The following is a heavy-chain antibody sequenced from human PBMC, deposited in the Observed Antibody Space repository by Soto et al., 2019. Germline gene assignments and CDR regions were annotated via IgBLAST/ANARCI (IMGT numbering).Heavy chain of an antibody. Sequence: SVKVSCKASGGTFSSYAISWVRQAPGQGLEWMGGIIPIFGTANYAQKFQGRVTITADESTSTAYMELSSLRSEDTAVYYCARGFTYYYDSSGYYEDGFDYWGQGTLVTVSS. D-gene: IGHD3-22*01. CDR2: IIPIFGTA. CDR3: ARGFTYYYDSSGYYEDGFDY. V-gene: IGHV1-69*13. J-gene: IGHJ4*02. CDR1: GGTFSSYA.